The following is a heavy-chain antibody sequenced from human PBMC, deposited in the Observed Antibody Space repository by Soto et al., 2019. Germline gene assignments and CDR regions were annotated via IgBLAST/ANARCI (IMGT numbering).Heavy chain of an antibody. V-gene: IGHV3-33*01. Sequence: QVQLVESGGGVVQPGRSLRLSCAASGFTFSSYGMHWVRQAPGKGLEWVAVIWYDGSNKYYADSVKGRFTISRDNSKNTLYLQMNSLRDEDTAVYYCARGTGRCGGDCYPFDYWGQGTLVTVSS. J-gene: IGHJ4*02. CDR2: IWYDGSNK. CDR3: ARGTGRCGGDCYPFDY. D-gene: IGHD2-21*02. CDR1: GFTFSSYG.